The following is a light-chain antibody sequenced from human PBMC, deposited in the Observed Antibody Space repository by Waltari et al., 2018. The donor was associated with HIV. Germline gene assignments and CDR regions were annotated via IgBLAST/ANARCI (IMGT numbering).Light chain of an antibody. Sequence: IVMTQSPDSLAVSLGERATINCKSSQSLTYASNNKNYLTWYQQKPGQPPKLLIYWASTRESGVPDRFSGSGSGTDFTLTINGLQAEDVAVYYCQQYYGTPWAFGQGTKVEIK. CDR3: QQYYGTPWA. CDR1: QSLTYASNNKNY. CDR2: WAS. J-gene: IGKJ1*01. V-gene: IGKV4-1*01.